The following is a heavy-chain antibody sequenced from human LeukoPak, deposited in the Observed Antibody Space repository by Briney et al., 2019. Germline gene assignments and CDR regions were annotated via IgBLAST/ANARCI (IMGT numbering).Heavy chain of an antibody. J-gene: IGHJ5*02. Sequence: SETLSLTCTVSGGSISSYYWSWIRQPPGKGLEWIGYIYTSGSTNYNPSLKSRVTISVDTSKNHFSLKLSSVTAADTAVYYCARRLAAAGLNWFDPWGQGTLVTVSS. CDR1: GGSISSYY. CDR2: IYTSGST. D-gene: IGHD6-13*01. V-gene: IGHV4-4*09. CDR3: ARRLAAAGLNWFDP.